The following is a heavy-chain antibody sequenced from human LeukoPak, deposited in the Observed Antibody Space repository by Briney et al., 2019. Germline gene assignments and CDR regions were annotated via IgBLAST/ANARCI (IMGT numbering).Heavy chain of an antibody. Sequence: PGGSLRLSCAASGFTFDDYTMHWVRQVPGKGLEWVSGISWNSGSIDYADSVKGRFTISRDNAKNFLYLQMNSLRVEDTALYYCAKDRGSGEDYWKWLPLQWGQGTLVTVSS. CDR3: AKDRGSGEDYWKWLPLQ. CDR1: GFTFDDYT. J-gene: IGHJ4*02. CDR2: ISWNSGSI. D-gene: IGHD2-15*01. V-gene: IGHV3-9*01.